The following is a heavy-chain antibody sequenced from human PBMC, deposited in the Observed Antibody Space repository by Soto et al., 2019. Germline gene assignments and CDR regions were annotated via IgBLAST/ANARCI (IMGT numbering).Heavy chain of an antibody. V-gene: IGHV4-39*01. J-gene: IGHJ4*02. CDR1: GGSISSSSYY. CDR3: ARRPHYDFWGGYSFDY. CDR2: IYYGGRT. D-gene: IGHD3-3*01. Sequence: SETLSLTCTVSGGSISSSSYYWGWIRQPPGKGLEWIGSIYYGGRTYYNPSLKSRVTISVDTSKTQFSLMLSSVTAADTVLYCCARRPHYDFWGGYSFDYWGQGTLVTVSS.